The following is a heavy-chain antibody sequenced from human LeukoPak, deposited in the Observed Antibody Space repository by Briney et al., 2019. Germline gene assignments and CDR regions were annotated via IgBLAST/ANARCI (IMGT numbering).Heavy chain of an antibody. V-gene: IGHV4-34*01. J-gene: IGHJ5*02. CDR3: ARNIIAAAGMRWFDP. D-gene: IGHD6-13*01. Sequence: SETLSLTCAVYGGSFSGYYWSWIRQPPGKGLEWIGEINHSGSTNYNPSLKSRVTISVDTSKNQFSLKLSSVTAADTAVYYCARNIIAAAGMRWFDPWGQGTLVTVSS. CDR2: INHSGST. CDR1: GGSFSGYY.